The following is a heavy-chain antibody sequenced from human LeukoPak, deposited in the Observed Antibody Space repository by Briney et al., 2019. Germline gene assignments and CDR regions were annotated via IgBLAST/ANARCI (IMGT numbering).Heavy chain of an antibody. CDR1: EFTFDDYA. D-gene: IGHD6-19*01. J-gene: IGHJ4*02. CDR2: ISWNSGGI. V-gene: IGHV3-9*01. Sequence: GGSLRLSCVASEFTFDDYAMYWVRQAPGKGLEWVSSISWNSGGIEYAESVKGRFTVSRDNANKSLYLQMNSLRPEDTALYYCAKAERTYSSGRPSDYWGQGTLVTVSS. CDR3: AKAERTYSSGRPSDY.